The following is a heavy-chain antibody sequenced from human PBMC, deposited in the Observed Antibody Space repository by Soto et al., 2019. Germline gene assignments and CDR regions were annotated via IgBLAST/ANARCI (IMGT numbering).Heavy chain of an antibody. CDR1: GGTFSSYA. Sequence: QVQLVQSGAEVKKPGSSVKVSCKASGGTFSSYAISWVRQAPGQGLEWMGGIIPIFGTPNYAQKFRGRVTITADESTSTAYMELSSLRSEDTAVYYCARVEMATARIRAFDYWGQGTLVTVSS. CDR2: IIPIFGTP. CDR3: ARVEMATARIRAFDY. J-gene: IGHJ4*02. V-gene: IGHV1-69*12. D-gene: IGHD5-18*01.